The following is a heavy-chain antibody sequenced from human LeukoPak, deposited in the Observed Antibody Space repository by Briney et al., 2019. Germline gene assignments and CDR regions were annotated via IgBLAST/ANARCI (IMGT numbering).Heavy chain of an antibody. V-gene: IGHV4-61*02. D-gene: IGHD6-19*01. Sequence: SETLSLTCTVSSGSISSGNYYWSWIRQPAGKGLQWIGRIYTSGSTNYNPSLKSRVTMSVDTSKNQFSLKLSSVTAADTAVYYCARTGREGGWYILDYWGQGTLVTVSS. CDR2: IYTSGST. CDR1: SGSISSGNYY. J-gene: IGHJ4*02. CDR3: ARTGREGGWYILDY.